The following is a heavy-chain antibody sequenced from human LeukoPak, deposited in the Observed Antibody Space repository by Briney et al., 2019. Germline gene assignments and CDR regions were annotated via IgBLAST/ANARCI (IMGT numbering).Heavy chain of an antibody. V-gene: IGHV1-24*01. Sequence: ASVNVSFKVSGYTLTELSMHWVRQAPGKGLEWMGGFDPEDGETIYAQKFQGRVTMTEDTSTDTAYMELSSLRSEDTAVYYCATSPANWNYVEGFDPWGQGTLVTVSS. CDR2: FDPEDGET. CDR3: ATSPANWNYVEGFDP. J-gene: IGHJ5*02. CDR1: GYTLTELS. D-gene: IGHD1-7*01.